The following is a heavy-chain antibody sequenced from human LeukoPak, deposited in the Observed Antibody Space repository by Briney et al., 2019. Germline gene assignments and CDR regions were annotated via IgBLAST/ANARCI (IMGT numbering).Heavy chain of an antibody. J-gene: IGHJ3*02. CDR2: ISYDGSNK. CDR1: GFTFSSYG. Sequence: GGSLRLSCAASGFTFSSYGMHWVRQAPGKGLEWVAVISYDGSNKYYADSVKGRFTISRDNSKNTLYLQMNSLRAEDTAVYYCAKDKKYAFDTWGKGKMVTVSS. CDR3: AKDKKYAFDT. V-gene: IGHV3-30*18.